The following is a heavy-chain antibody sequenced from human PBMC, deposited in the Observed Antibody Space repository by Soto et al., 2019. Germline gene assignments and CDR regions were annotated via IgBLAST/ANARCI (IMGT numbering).Heavy chain of an antibody. D-gene: IGHD1-26*01. CDR1: GYTFIGYY. V-gene: IGHV1-2*04. CDR3: AREYSGGRRKDAFYI. CDR2: INPNSGGR. Sequence: ASVKVSCKASGYTFIGYYIHWVRQAPGQGLEWMGWINPNSGGRNYAQRFQGWVTMTRDTSISTAYMELSRLRSDETAVYYCAREYSGGRRKDAFYIWGQGTMVTVSS. J-gene: IGHJ3*02.